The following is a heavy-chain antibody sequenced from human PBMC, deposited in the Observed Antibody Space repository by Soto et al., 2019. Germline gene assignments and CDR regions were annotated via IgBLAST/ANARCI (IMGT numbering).Heavy chain of an antibody. J-gene: IGHJ4*02. CDR1: GYNFASYG. CDR3: ARDGRSSGSSAY. V-gene: IGHV1-18*04. Sequence: ASVKVSCKASGYNFASYGFSWVRQASGQGLEWMGWISAYNGNTNYAQKLQGRVTMTRDTSTSTAYMELRNLRSDDTAVYYCARDGRSSGSSAYWGQGTLVTVSS. CDR2: ISAYNGNT. D-gene: IGHD1-26*01.